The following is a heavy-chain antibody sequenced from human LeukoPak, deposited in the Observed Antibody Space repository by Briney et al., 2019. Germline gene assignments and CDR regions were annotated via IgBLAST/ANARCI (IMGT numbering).Heavy chain of an antibody. V-gene: IGHV4-59*01. D-gene: IGHD5-12*01. CDR2: IHYSGST. CDR1: GVSITSYY. Sequence: SETLSLTCSVSGVSITSYYWSWIRQPPGKGLEWIGNIHYSGSTNYSPSLKSRVTMSLDTSKNQFSLRLPSVTAADTAVYYCARGGLWEWLRSFDYWGQGTLVTVSS. CDR3: ARGGLWEWLRSFDY. J-gene: IGHJ4*02.